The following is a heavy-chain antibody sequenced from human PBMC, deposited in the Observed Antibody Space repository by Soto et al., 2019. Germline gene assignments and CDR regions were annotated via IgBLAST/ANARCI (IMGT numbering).Heavy chain of an antibody. V-gene: IGHV1-46*01. CDR3: ARGDGRGSSGFYYYYGMDV. J-gene: IGHJ6*02. D-gene: IGHD6-25*01. Sequence: QVQLVQSGAEVKKPGASVKVSCKASGFTFTNYFFHWVRQAPRQGLEWMGIISPYGGSTNYVQSFQGRVTMTSDTSTSTVYMELSSLRSEDTAVYYCARGDGRGSSGFYYYYGMDVWGHGTTVTVSS. CDR2: ISPYGGST. CDR1: GFTFTNYF.